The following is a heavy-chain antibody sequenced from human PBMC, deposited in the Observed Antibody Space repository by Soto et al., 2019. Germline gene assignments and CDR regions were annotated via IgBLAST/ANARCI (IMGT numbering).Heavy chain of an antibody. J-gene: IGHJ6*02. CDR3: ARDRRTVRGFGYYYGMDV. CDR1: GFTFSSYS. CDR2: ISSSSSYI. V-gene: IGHV3-21*01. D-gene: IGHD3-10*01. Sequence: GGSLRLSCAASGFTFSSYSMNWVRQAPGKGLEWVSSISSSSSYIYYADSVKGRFTISRDNAKNSLYLQMNSLRAEDTAVYYCARDRRTVRGFGYYYGMDVWGQGTTVTVSS.